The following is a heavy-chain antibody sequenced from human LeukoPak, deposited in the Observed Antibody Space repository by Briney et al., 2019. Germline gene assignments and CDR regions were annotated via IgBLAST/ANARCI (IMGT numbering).Heavy chain of an antibody. D-gene: IGHD3-10*02. Sequence: GGSLRLSCAASGFMFSSYEMNWVRQAPGKGLEWVSYISSSGSTKYYADSVKGRFTISRDNAKNSLYLQMNSLRAEDTAVYYCAELGITMIGGVWGKGTTVTISS. CDR1: GFMFSSYE. CDR3: AELGITMIGGV. J-gene: IGHJ6*04. V-gene: IGHV3-48*03. CDR2: ISSSGSTK.